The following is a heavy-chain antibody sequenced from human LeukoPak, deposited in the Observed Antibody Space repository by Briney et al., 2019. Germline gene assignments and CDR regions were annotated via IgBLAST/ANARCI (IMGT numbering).Heavy chain of an antibody. CDR2: IYHSGST. Sequence: KPSGTLSLTCAVSGGSNSSTNWWSWVRQPPGKGLEWIGEIYHSGSTNYNPSLKSRVTISVDTSKNQFSLKLSSVTAADTAVYYCARGKAAAGYYYYYMDVWGKGTTVTISS. V-gene: IGHV4-4*02. CDR3: ARGKAAAGYYYYYMDV. CDR1: GGSNSSTNW. J-gene: IGHJ6*03. D-gene: IGHD6-13*01.